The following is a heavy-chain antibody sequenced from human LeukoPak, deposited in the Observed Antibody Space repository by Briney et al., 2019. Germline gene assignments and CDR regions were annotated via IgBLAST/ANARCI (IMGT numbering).Heavy chain of an antibody. Sequence: GGSLRLSCAASGFTFYSYWMHWVRHAPGKGLVWVSCINGDGSTSNYADSVKGRFTISRDNAKNTLYLQMHSLRAEDTAVYYCARDEPTVTTGPPVGSWGQGTLVTVSS. CDR1: GFTFYSYW. D-gene: IGHD4-17*01. CDR2: INGDGSTS. V-gene: IGHV3-74*01. J-gene: IGHJ4*02. CDR3: ARDEPTVTTGPPVGS.